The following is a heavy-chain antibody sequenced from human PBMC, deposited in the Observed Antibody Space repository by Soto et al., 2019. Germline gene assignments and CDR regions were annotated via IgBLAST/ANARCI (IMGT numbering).Heavy chain of an antibody. V-gene: IGHV3-23*01. CDR3: AKGSSGWYERFDY. D-gene: IGHD6-19*01. CDR1: GFTFSSHA. Sequence: PGGSLRLSCAASGFTFSSHAMSWVRQAPGKGLEWVSAISGNGGYTYSADSVKGRFSVSRDNSKNTLYLQMNSLRAEDTAVYYCAKGSSGWYERFDYWGQGTLVTVSS. J-gene: IGHJ4*02. CDR2: ISGNGGYT.